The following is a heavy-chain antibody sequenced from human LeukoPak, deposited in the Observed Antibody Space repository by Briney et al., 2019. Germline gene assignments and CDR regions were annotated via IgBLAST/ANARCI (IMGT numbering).Heavy chain of an antibody. Sequence: SQTLSLTCAISGDSVSSNSAAWNWIRQSPSRGLEWLGRTYYRSKWYNDYAVSVKSRITINPDTSKNQFSLQLNSVTPEDTAVYYCASNNGGIAVAGTNYYYMDVWGKGTTVTVSS. D-gene: IGHD6-19*01. J-gene: IGHJ6*03. CDR2: TYYRSKWYN. CDR3: ASNNGGIAVAGTNYYYMDV. V-gene: IGHV6-1*01. CDR1: GDSVSSNSAA.